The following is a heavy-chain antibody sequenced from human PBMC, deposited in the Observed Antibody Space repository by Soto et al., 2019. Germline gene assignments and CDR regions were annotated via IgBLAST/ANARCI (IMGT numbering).Heavy chain of an antibody. D-gene: IGHD1-7*01. CDR1: GGSISSYY. CDR3: ARSPWNYVVSHYYYGMDV. V-gene: IGHV4-59*01. J-gene: IGHJ6*02. CDR2: IYYSGSI. Sequence: SETLSLTCTVSGGSISSYYWSWIRQPPGKGLEWIGYIYYSGSINYNPSLKSRVTISVDTSKNQFSLKLSSVTAADTAVYYCARSPWNYVVSHYYYGMDVWGQGTTVTVSS.